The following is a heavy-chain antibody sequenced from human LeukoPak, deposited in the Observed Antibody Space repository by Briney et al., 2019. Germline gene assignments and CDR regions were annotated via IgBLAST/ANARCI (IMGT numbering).Heavy chain of an antibody. J-gene: IGHJ2*01. CDR3: ARGSQYSSSSGTYWYFDL. D-gene: IGHD6-6*01. CDR1: GGSISSGGYY. CDR2: IYYSGST. V-gene: IGHV4-31*03. Sequence: SETLSLTCTVSGGSISSGGYYWSWIRQHPGRGLEWFGYIYYSGSTYYNPSLKSRVTISVDTSKNQFSLKLSSVTAADTAVYYCARGSQYSSSSGTYWYFDLWGRGTLVTVSS.